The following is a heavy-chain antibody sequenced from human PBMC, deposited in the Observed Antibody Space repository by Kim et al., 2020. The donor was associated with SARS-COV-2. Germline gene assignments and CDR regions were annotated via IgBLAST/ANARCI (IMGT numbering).Heavy chain of an antibody. CDR1: GFTFSNAS. D-gene: IGHD3-10*01. J-gene: IGHJ4*02. Sequence: GGSLRLSCAASGFTFSNASMSWVRQAPGKGLEWVGRIKSKTDGGTTDYAAPVKGRFTISRDDSKNTLYLQMNSLKTEDTAVYYCTTVHYGSGSSAITWYWGQGTLVTVSS. V-gene: IGHV3-15*01. CDR2: IKSKTDGGTT. CDR3: TTVHYGSGSSAITWY.